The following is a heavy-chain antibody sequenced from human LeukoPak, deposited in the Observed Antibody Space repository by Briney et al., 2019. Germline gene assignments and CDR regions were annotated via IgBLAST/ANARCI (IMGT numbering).Heavy chain of an antibody. CDR1: GGSISSYY. CDR3: ARGRRHKYYYDSSGYPS. Sequence: PSETLSLTCTVSGGSISSYYWSWIRQPAGKGLEWIGRIYTSGSTNYNPSLKSRVTISVDTSKNQFSLKLSSVTAADTAVYYCARGRRHKYYYDSSGYPSWGQGTMVTVSS. CDR2: IYTSGST. D-gene: IGHD3-22*01. V-gene: IGHV4-4*07. J-gene: IGHJ3*01.